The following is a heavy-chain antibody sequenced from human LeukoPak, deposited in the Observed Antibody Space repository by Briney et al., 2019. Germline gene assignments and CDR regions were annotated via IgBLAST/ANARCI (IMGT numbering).Heavy chain of an antibody. CDR2: INPNTGNP. J-gene: IGHJ3*02. V-gene: IGHV7-4-1*02. CDR3: AARGGPGSFDAFDI. CDR1: GGTFSSYA. D-gene: IGHD3-10*01. Sequence: ASAKVSCKASGGTFSSYAISWVRQAPGQGLEWMGWINPNTGNPIYAQDFKGRFVFSLDTSVNTAYLQISSLKPEDSAVYYCAARGGPGSFDAFDIWGQGTMVTVSP.